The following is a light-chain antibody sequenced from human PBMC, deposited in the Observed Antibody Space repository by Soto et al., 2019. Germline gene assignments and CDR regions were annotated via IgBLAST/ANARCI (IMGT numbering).Light chain of an antibody. CDR1: QSISSY. V-gene: IGKV1-39*01. CDR3: QQYNSDWG. J-gene: IGKJ1*01. CDR2: AAS. Sequence: DIPLTQSPSSLSASLGDRVTITCRASQSISSYLNWYQQKPGKAPKLLIYAASSLQSGVPSRFSGSGSGTEFTLTISSLQPDDFATYYCQQYNSDWGFGQGTKVDIK.